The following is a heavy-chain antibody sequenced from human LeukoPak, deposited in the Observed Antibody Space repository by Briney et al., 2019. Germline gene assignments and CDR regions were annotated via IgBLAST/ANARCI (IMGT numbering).Heavy chain of an antibody. CDR1: GFTFSSYA. D-gene: IGHD3-9*01. J-gene: IGHJ6*04. Sequence: GGSLRLSCAASGFTFSSYAMSSVRQAPGKGLEWVSAISGSGGSTYYADSVKGRSTISRDNSKNTLYLQMNSLRAEDTAVYYCASETGYFDWLVSPLYYYYGMDVWGKGTTVTVSS. CDR3: ASETGYFDWLVSPLYYYYGMDV. CDR2: ISGSGGST. V-gene: IGHV3-23*01.